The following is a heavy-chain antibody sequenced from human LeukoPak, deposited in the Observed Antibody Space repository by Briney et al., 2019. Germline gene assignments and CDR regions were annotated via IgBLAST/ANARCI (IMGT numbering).Heavy chain of an antibody. CDR2: ISWNSGSI. CDR1: GFTFDDYA. J-gene: IGHJ4*02. CDR3: AKDVLSNYNIWGSYRSDY. V-gene: IGHV3-9*01. D-gene: IGHD3-16*02. Sequence: GGSLRLSCAASGFTFDDYAMHWFRQAPGKGLEWVSGISWNSGSIGYADSVKGRFTISRDNSRNTLYLQMNSLTVEGTAVYYCAKDVLSNYNIWGSYRSDYWGQGTLVTVSS.